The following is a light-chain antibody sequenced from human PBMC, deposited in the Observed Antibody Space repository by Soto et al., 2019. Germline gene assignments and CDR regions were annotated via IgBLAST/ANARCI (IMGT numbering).Light chain of an antibody. CDR3: QQLNGYPLT. Sequence: DIHLTQSPSFLSASVGDRVTITCRASQGIDSNLAWYQQKPGRAPKLLIYTASALQSGVPSRFRGSGSGTEFTLPISSLQPEDLASYYCQQLNGYPLTFGGGTKVEIK. V-gene: IGKV1-9*01. CDR2: TAS. CDR1: QGIDSN. J-gene: IGKJ4*01.